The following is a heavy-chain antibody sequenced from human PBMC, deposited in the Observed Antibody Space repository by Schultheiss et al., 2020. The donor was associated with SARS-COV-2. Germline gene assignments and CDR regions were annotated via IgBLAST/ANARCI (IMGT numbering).Heavy chain of an antibody. Sequence: SETLSLTCAVYGGSFSGYYWSWIRQPPGKGLEWIGYIYYSGSTNYNPSLKSRVTMSVDTSKNQFSLKLSSVTAADTAVYYCARVGIAAPWFDPWGQGTLVTVSS. CDR3: ARVGIAAPWFDP. D-gene: IGHD6-6*01. J-gene: IGHJ5*02. CDR2: IYYSGST. CDR1: GGSFSGYY. V-gene: IGHV4-59*08.